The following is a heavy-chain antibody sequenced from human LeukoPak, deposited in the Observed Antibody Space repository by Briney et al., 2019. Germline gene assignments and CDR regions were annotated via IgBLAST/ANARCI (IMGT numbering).Heavy chain of an antibody. CDR1: GFTFSSYA. J-gene: IGHJ4*02. CDR3: AKDIRGYSGYDLADY. D-gene: IGHD5-12*01. V-gene: IGHV3-30*04. Sequence: GRSLRLSCAASGFTFSSYAMHWVRQAPGKGLEWVAVISYDGSNKYYADSVKGRFTISRDNSKNTLYLQMNSLRAEDTAVYYCAKDIRGYSGYDLADYWGQGTLVTVSS. CDR2: ISYDGSNK.